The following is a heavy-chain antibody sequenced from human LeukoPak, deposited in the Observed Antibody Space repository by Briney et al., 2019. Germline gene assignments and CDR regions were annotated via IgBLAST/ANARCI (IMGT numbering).Heavy chain of an antibody. CDR1: GGSFRGYY. D-gene: IGHD3-22*01. CDR2: INHSGST. CDR3: ARNRRRGYYSDY. Sequence: TSSETLSLTCAVYGGSFRGYYCSWIRQPPGKGLEWIGEINHSGSTNYNPSLKSRVSISVDTSKNHLSLKLSSVTAADTAVYYCARNRRRGYYSDYWGQGTLVTVSS. J-gene: IGHJ4*02. V-gene: IGHV4-34*01.